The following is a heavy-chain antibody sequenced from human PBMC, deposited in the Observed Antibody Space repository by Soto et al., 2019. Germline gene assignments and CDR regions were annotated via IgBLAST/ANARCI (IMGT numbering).Heavy chain of an antibody. CDR2: ITSSGSYV. D-gene: IGHD3-3*02. CDR3: VKDEGIEAMDV. CDR1: GFTFSRNT. Sequence: GGSLSLSCVTSGFTFSRNTMNWARQAPGKGLEWVASITSSGSYVYYADSVKGRFSASRDNAKNSLSLQMDSLRPDDTAIYFCVKDEGIEAMDVWGQGTTVTVSS. J-gene: IGHJ6*02. V-gene: IGHV3-21*01.